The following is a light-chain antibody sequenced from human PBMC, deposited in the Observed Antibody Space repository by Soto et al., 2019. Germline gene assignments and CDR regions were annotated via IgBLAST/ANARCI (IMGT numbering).Light chain of an antibody. J-gene: IGLJ2*01. Sequence: QLVLTQPPSASASLGASVTPTCTLSSGYSNYKVDWYQQRPGKGPRFVMRVGTGGIVGSKGDGIPDRFSVLGSGLNRYLTIKNIQEEDESDYHCGADHGSGSNFVVVFGGGTQLTVL. V-gene: IGLV9-49*01. CDR2: VGTGGIVG. CDR3: GADHGSGSNFVVV. CDR1: SGYSNYK.